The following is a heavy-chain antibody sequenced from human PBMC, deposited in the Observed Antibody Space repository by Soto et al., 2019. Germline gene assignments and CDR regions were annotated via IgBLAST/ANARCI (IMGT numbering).Heavy chain of an antibody. CDR1: GGSIISSNYY. J-gene: IGHJ4*02. V-gene: IGHV4-39*01. CDR2: IYYSGST. CDR3: LRVVEAATRHTDFDS. Sequence: SETLSLTCTVSGGSIISSNYYCVWTRQPPGKGLEWVGGIYYSGSTHYKSSLKSRVTVSVDTSKNQLSLRVNSVTAADTAVYYCLRVVEAATRHTDFDSWGQGILVTVSS. D-gene: IGHD2-15*01.